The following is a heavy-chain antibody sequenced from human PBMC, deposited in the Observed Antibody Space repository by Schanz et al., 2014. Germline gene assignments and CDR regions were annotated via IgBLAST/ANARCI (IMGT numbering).Heavy chain of an antibody. CDR2: ISWNGGFI. V-gene: IGHV3-9*01. CDR1: GFTFDEYG. Sequence: EVQLVESGGDLVQPGRSLRLSCAASGFTFDEYGMHWVRQAPGKGLEWVSGISWNGGFIAYWDGVKGRVTVSRDNAKNSLSLSMSSRRAEDTLLYYCAKGRTSMVYDRDVWGQGTTVTVSS. D-gene: IGHD5-18*01. CDR3: AKGRTSMVYDRDV. J-gene: IGHJ6*02.